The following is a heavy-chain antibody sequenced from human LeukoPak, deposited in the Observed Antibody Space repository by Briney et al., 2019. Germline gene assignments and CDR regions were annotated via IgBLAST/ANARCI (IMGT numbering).Heavy chain of an antibody. Sequence: SETLSLTCAVSGGSISSSNWWSWVRQPPGKGLEWIGEIYHSGSTNYNPSLKSRVTISVDKSKNQFSLKLSSVTAADTAVYYCARAPYSQFYYFDYWGQGTLVTVSS. D-gene: IGHD4-11*01. CDR2: IYHSGST. J-gene: IGHJ4*02. CDR1: GGSISSSNW. CDR3: ARAPYSQFYYFDY. V-gene: IGHV4-4*02.